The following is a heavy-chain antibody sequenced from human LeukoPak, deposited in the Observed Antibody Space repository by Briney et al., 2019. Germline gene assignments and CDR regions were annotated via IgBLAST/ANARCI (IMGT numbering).Heavy chain of an antibody. J-gene: IGHJ4*02. V-gene: IGHV4-59*01. CDR3: ARGELNYDFWSGRNTAFDY. CDR2: IYYSGST. CDR1: GGSISSYY. Sequence: PSETLSLTCTVSGGSISSYYWSWIRQPPGKGLEWIGYIYYSGSTNYNPSLTSRVTISVDTSKNQFSLKLSSVTAADTAVYYCARGELNYDFWSGRNTAFDYWGQGTLVTVSS. D-gene: IGHD3-3*01.